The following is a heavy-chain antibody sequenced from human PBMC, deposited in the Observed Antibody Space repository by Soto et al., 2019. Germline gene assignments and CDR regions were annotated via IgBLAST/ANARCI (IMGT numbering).Heavy chain of an antibody. V-gene: IGHV3-48*02. CDR1: GFTFSGYS. CDR3: AREDILGVRSFDY. Sequence: GGSLRLSRAASGFTFSGYSVNWVRQAPGKGLEWVSYISSGSKTIYYAESVKGRFTVSRDNARNSQYLQMNSLRDEDTAVYYCAREDILGVRSFDYWGQGTLVTVSS. J-gene: IGHJ4*02. D-gene: IGHD3-9*01. CDR2: ISSGSKTI.